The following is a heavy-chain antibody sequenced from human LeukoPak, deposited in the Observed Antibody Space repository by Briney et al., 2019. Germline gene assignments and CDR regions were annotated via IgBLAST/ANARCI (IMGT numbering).Heavy chain of an antibody. D-gene: IGHD4-17*01. J-gene: IGHJ6*02. CDR3: ARGSMTTDGMDV. CDR2: ISYDGSNK. Sequence: GGSLRLSCAASGFTFSSYAMHWVRQAPGKGLEWVAVISYDGSNKYYADSVKGRFTISRENAKNSLYLQMNSLRAGDTAVYYCARGSMTTDGMDVWGQGTTVTVSS. CDR1: GFTFSSYA. V-gene: IGHV3-30*14.